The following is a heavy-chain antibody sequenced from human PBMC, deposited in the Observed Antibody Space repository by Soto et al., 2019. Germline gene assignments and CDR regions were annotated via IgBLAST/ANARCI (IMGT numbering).Heavy chain of an antibody. Sequence: ASVKVSCKASGYTFTSYDINWVRQATGQGLEWMGWMNPNSGNTGYAQKFQGRVTMTRNTSISTAYMELRSLRYEDTAVYYCARTPNRDSSGWGRVDYWGQGTLVTVSS. CDR2: MNPNSGNT. J-gene: IGHJ4*02. V-gene: IGHV1-8*02. CDR1: GYTFTSYD. D-gene: IGHD6-25*01. CDR3: ARTPNRDSSGWGRVDY.